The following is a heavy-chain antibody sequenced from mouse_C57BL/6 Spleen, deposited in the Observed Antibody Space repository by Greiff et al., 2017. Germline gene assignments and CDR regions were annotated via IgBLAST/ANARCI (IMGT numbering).Heavy chain of an antibody. Sequence: QVQLQQSGPELVKPGASVKISCKASGYAFSSSWMNWVKQRPGKGLEWIGRIYPGDGDTNYNGKFKGKATLTADKSSSTAYMQLSSLTSEDSAVYFCARFEITTVAYFDYWGQGTTLTFSS. CDR1: GYAFSSSW. J-gene: IGHJ2*01. V-gene: IGHV1-82*01. CDR3: ARFEITTVAYFDY. CDR2: IYPGDGDT. D-gene: IGHD1-1*01.